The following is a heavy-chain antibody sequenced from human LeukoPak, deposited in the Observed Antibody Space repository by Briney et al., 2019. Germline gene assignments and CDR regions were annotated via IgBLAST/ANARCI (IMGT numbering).Heavy chain of an antibody. D-gene: IGHD1-26*01. CDR3: ARYREPYDHLPHALDV. CDR2: IYTSGTT. J-gene: IGHJ3*01. V-gene: IGHV4-61*02. CDR1: GDSINTNHFF. Sequence: SQTLSLTCTVSGDSINTNHFFWNWLRQPAGKGLEWIGRIYTSGTTQYNPSLNGRVTMSIDTSRNQFSLTLNSATAADTAVYYCARYREPYDHLPHALDVWGQGTMVTVSS.